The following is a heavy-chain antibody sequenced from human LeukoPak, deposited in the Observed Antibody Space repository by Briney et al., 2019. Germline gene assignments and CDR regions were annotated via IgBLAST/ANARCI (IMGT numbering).Heavy chain of an antibody. J-gene: IGHJ4*02. V-gene: IGHV4-59*01. CDR3: ARGRSDYSGFDY. CDR2: IYYSGST. Sequence: PSETLSPTCTVSGGSISSYYWSWIRQPPGKGLEWIGYIYYSGSTNYNPSLKSRVTISVDTSKNQFSLKLSSVTAADTAVYYCARGRSDYSGFDYWGQGTLVTVSS. CDR1: GGSISSYY. D-gene: IGHD4-17*01.